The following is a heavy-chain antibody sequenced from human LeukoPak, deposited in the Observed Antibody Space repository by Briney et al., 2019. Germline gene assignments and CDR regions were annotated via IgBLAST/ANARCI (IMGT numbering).Heavy chain of an antibody. Sequence: GGSLRLSCSAPGFTFSSYAMHWVRQAPGKGLEWVAVISYDGSNKYYADSVKGRFTISRDNSKNTLYLQMNSLRAEDTAVYYCARGPYYDFWSGYYVEYYYYGMDVWGQGTTVTVSS. CDR3: ARGPYYDFWSGYYVEYYYYGMDV. V-gene: IGHV3-30-3*01. CDR1: GFTFSSYA. CDR2: ISYDGSNK. J-gene: IGHJ6*02. D-gene: IGHD3-3*01.